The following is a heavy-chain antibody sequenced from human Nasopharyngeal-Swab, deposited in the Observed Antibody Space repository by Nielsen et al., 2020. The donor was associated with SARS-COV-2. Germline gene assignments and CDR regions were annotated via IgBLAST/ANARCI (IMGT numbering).Heavy chain of an antibody. D-gene: IGHD3-10*01. CDR3: TRYSIRAYYYAMDV. Sequence: GESLKISCTTSGFTFGAYAMSWFRQAPGKGLEWVAFIRSKAHSATRTYAASVKGRFTISRDDSKNIAYLQMNSPETEDTGVYYCTRYSIRAYYYAMDVWGQGTTVTVSS. CDR2: IRSKAHSATR. V-gene: IGHV3-49*03. J-gene: IGHJ6*02. CDR1: GFTFGAYA.